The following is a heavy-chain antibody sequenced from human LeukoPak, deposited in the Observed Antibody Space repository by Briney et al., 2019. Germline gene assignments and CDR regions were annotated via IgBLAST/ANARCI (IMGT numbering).Heavy chain of an antibody. V-gene: IGHV1-18*01. D-gene: IGHD6-19*01. Sequence: ASVKVSCKASGYTSTSYGISWVRQAPGQGLEWMGWISAYNGNTNYAQKLQGRVTMTTDTSTSTAYMELRSLRSDDTAVYYCGVAVAGTWQLDIDFDYWGQGTLVTVSS. J-gene: IGHJ4*02. CDR1: GYTSTSYG. CDR3: GVAVAGTWQLDIDFDY. CDR2: ISAYNGNT.